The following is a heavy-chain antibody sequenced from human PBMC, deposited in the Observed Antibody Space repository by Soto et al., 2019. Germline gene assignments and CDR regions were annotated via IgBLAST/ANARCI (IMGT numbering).Heavy chain of an antibody. CDR2: ISRTNYI. CDR1: GFTFSSYS. D-gene: IGHD2-15*01. Sequence: GGSLRLSCVASGFTFSSYSMNWVRQAPGKGLEWVSSISRTNYIYYADSVKGRFTISRDNAKNSLYLQMNSLRVEDTAVYYCAREDIVVVVAAKNYYYYMDVWGKGTTVTVSS. CDR3: AREDIVVVVAAKNYYYYMDV. J-gene: IGHJ6*03. V-gene: IGHV3-21*01.